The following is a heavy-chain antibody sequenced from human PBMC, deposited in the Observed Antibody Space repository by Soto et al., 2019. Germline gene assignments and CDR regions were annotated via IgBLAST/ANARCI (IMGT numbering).Heavy chain of an antibody. V-gene: IGHV4-39*01. Sequence: SETLSLTCTVSGGSVSSSSYYWGWVRQPPGKGMEWIGSVYYSGCIYYNPSLESRVTISVDKSKNQFSLKLMSLSAADTAVYYCGRLEGLATISYYFDYWGQGALVTVSS. J-gene: IGHJ4*02. CDR3: GRLEGLATISYYFDY. D-gene: IGHD3-9*01. CDR1: GGSVSSSSYY. CDR2: VYYSGCI.